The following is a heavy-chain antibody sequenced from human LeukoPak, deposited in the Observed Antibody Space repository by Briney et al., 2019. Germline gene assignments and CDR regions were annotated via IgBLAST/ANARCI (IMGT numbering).Heavy chain of an antibody. CDR1: GGSFSGYY. CDR2: INHSRST. Sequence: PSETLSLTCAVYGGSFSGYYWSWICQPPGKGLEWIGEINHSRSTNYNPSLKSRVTISVDTSKNQLSLKLSSVTAADTAVYYCARGRDYGMDVWGQGTTVTVSS. J-gene: IGHJ6*02. V-gene: IGHV4-34*01. CDR3: ARGRDYGMDV.